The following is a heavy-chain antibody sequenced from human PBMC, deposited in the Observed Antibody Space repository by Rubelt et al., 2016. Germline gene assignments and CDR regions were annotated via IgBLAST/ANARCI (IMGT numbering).Heavy chain of an antibody. V-gene: IGHV3-7*01. CDR2: IKEDGSEK. CDR1: GFTFNDYW. CDR3: ARDSQVDQRSGELHTNYYLDV. Sequence: QLVESGGGLVQPGGSLRLSCAASGFTFNDYWMTWVRQAPEKGLEWVANIKEDGSEKYYVDSVKGRFTISRDNAKNSLYLQMNSLRADDTAVYYCARDSQVDQRSGELHTNYYLDVGGKGTTVTVSA. J-gene: IGHJ6*04. D-gene: IGHD3-10*01.